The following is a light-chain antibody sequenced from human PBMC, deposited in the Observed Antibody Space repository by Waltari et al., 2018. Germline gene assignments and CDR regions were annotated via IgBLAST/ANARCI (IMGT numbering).Light chain of an antibody. CDR2: NDN. Sequence: QSVLTQPPSVSGTPGQRVTISCSGSNSNIGGNFVNWYQQLPGKAPKLLIYNDNQGPSGVPDRFSASKSGTSAALAITGLQSEDEADYYCAVWDDSLGGVFGGGTKLTV. V-gene: IGLV1-44*01. CDR3: AVWDDSLGGV. CDR1: NSNIGGNF. J-gene: IGLJ3*02.